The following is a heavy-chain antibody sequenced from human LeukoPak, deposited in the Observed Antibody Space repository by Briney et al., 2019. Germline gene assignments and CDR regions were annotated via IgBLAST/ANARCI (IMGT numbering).Heavy chain of an antibody. Sequence: ATVKLSCKASGYTFTSYGISWVRQAPGQGLEWMGWISAYNGNKNYAQNLQGRVDMTTDTSTSTAYMELRSLRSDDTAVYYCARGYSSGWYSWWYVDYWGQGTLVTVSS. V-gene: IGHV1-18*01. D-gene: IGHD6-19*01. CDR1: GYTFTSYG. CDR2: ISAYNGNK. CDR3: ARGYSSGWYSWWYVDY. J-gene: IGHJ4*02.